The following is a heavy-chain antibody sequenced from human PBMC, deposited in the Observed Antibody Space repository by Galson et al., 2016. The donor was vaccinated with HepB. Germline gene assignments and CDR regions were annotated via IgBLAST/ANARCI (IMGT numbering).Heavy chain of an antibody. CDR3: AREGVGIAVAATAFDY. V-gene: IGHV3-33*01. J-gene: IGHJ4*02. CDR1: GFTFSNYG. Sequence: SLRLSCAASGFTFSNYGMHWVRQAPGKGLEWVAVIWSDGSNRYYADSVKGRFTISRDNSKNTLYLQMKSLRAEDTAVYYCAREGVGIAVAATAFDYWGQGTLVTVSS. D-gene: IGHD6-19*01. CDR2: IWSDGSNR.